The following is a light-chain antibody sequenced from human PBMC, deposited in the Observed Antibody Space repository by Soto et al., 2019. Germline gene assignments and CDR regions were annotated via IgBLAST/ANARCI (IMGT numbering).Light chain of an antibody. J-gene: IGLJ2*01. CDR3: GAWDNSLSVVV. CDR2: DND. Sequence: QSVLTQPPSVSAAPGQKVTISCSGSSSNIGRNYVSWYQHLPGTAPKLLIYDNDKRPSGIPDRFSGSKSGTSATLGITGLQTGDEADYYCGAWDNSLSVVVSGGGTKLTVL. CDR1: SSNIGRNY. V-gene: IGLV1-51*01.